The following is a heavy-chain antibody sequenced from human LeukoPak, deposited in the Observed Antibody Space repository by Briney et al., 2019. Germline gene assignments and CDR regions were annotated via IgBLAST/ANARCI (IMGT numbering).Heavy chain of an antibody. Sequence: PSGTLSLTCAVSGGSISSSNWWSWVRQPPGKGLEWIGYIYDSGSTNYNPSLKSRVTISVDTSKNQFSLKLSSVTAADTAVYYCACLTTADAFDIWGQGTMVTVSS. CDR2: IYDSGST. V-gene: IGHV4-4*02. CDR3: ACLTTADAFDI. CDR1: GGSISSSNW. J-gene: IGHJ3*02. D-gene: IGHD3-22*01.